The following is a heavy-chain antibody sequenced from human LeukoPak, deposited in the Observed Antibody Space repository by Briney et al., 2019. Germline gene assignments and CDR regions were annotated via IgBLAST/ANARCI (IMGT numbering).Heavy chain of an antibody. CDR2: INHSGST. V-gene: IGHV4-34*01. CDR3: ARGGRVDILTGYYKGPFDH. CDR1: GGPFSGYY. J-gene: IGHJ4*02. Sequence: SETLSLTCAVYGGPFSGYYWSWIRQPPGKGLEWIGEINHSGSTYYNPSLKSRVTISVDTSKNQFSLKLSSVTAADTAVYYCARGGRVDILTGYYKGPFDHWGQGTLVTVSS. D-gene: IGHD3-9*01.